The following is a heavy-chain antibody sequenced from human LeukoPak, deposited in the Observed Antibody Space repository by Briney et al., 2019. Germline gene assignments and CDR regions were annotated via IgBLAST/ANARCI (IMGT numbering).Heavy chain of an antibody. Sequence: QTGGSLRLSCAASGFTVSSSSMNWVRLGPGKGLEWVSVISSDGNTYYADSVKGRFTISRDNSRNTLSLQMHGLRADDTAVYYCGRDKEKFAGPGKWGPREKNSNYYEMDFWAKGPRSPCP. D-gene: IGHD1-26*01. V-gene: IGHV3-66*01. CDR2: ISSDGNT. CDR3: GRDKEKFAGPGKWGPREKNSNYYEMDF. J-gene: IGHJ6*02. CDR1: GFTVSSSS.